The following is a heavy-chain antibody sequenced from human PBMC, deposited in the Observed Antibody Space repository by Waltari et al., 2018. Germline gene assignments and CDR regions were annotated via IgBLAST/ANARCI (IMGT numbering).Heavy chain of an antibody. D-gene: IGHD2-15*01. Sequence: QLQLQESGPGLVKPSETLSLTCTVSGGSISSSGLYWGWIRQPPGKEPEWRASISYSGTTNCNPSLKIRVTISADTSKNQFSRRVTCVTAADTAVYYCARRSGSGGIWYFDYWGQGTLVTVSS. CDR2: ISYSGTT. CDR3: ARRSGSGGIWYFDY. V-gene: IGHV4-39*01. J-gene: IGHJ4*02. CDR1: GGSISSSGLY.